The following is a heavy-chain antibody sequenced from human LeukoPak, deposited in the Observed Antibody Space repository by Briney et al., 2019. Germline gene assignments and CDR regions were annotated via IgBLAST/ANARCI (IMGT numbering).Heavy chain of an antibody. CDR3: ATGRRENGGFDY. Sequence: GASVKVSCKASGYTFTSYYMHWVRQAPGQGLEWMGIINPSGGSTSYAQKFQGRVTMTEDTSTDTAYMELSSLRSEDTAVYYCATGRRENGGFDYWGQGTLVTVSS. J-gene: IGHJ4*02. D-gene: IGHD1-1*01. CDR1: GYTFTSYY. CDR2: INPSGGST. V-gene: IGHV1-46*01.